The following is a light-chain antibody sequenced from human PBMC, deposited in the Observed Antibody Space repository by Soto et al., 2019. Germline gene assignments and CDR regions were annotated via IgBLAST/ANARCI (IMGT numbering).Light chain of an antibody. Sequence: EIVMTQSPATLSVSPGERATLSCRASQSVSTNLAWYLQKPGQAPRLLIYGASTRATGIPARFSGSGSGTEFTLTISSLQSEEFAVYYCQQYNNWPPWTFGQGTKVEIK. V-gene: IGKV3-15*01. CDR3: QQYNNWPPWT. CDR1: QSVSTN. J-gene: IGKJ1*01. CDR2: GAS.